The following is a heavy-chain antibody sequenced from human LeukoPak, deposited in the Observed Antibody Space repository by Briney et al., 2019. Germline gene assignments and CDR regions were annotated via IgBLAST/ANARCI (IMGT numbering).Heavy chain of an antibody. CDR1: GFTFKNYA. J-gene: IGHJ4*02. CDR3: AKDRYSGTQGFDY. V-gene: IGHV3-23*01. CDR2: VSGSGATT. D-gene: IGHD1-26*01. Sequence: PGGSLRFSCAASGFTFKNYAMTWVRQAPGKGLEWVSDVSGSGATTYYADSVRGRFTISRDNSKNMLYLQMNTLRAEDTALYYCAKDRYSGTQGFDYWGQGTPVTVSS.